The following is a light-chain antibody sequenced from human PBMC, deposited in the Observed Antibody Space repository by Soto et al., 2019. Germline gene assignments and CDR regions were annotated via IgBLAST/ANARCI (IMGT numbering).Light chain of an antibody. CDR2: GAT. V-gene: IGKV1-27*01. CDR1: QDIGIY. CDR3: QKYNSAPRM. J-gene: IGKJ1*01. Sequence: IQMPPSPTSLSAAVGDSITITCRASQDIGIYLAWYQQKPRKVPKVLISGATTLESGVPSRFSGSGSWTDFTLTISSLQPEDVATYYCQKYNSAPRMFGQGTKVDIK.